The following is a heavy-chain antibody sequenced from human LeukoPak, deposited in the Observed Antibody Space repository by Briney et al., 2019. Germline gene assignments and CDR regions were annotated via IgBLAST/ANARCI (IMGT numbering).Heavy chain of an antibody. CDR1: GGSFSGYY. V-gene: IGHV4-34*01. J-gene: IGHJ4*02. CDR3: ARGRRTGTRRYSSSWCVDY. Sequence: SETLSLTCAVYGGSFSGYYWGWIRQPPGKGLEWIGEINHSGSTNYNPSLQSRVTISVDTSKNQFSLKLSSVPAADTAVYYCARGRRTGTRRYSSSWCVDYWGQGTLVTVSS. CDR2: INHSGST. D-gene: IGHD6-6*01.